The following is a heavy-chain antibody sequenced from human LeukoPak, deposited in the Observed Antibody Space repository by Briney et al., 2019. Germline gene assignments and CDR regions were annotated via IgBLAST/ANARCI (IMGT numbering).Heavy chain of an antibody. CDR2: IYYSGCT. Sequence: SQTLSLTCTVSGGSISSGGYYWSWIRQHPGKGLEWIGYIYYSGCTYYHPSLKSRVTISVDTSKNQFSLKLSSVTAADTAVYYCARVSIEWSVLYFDYWGQGTLVTVSS. V-gene: IGHV4-31*03. CDR1: GGSISSGGYY. D-gene: IGHD3-3*01. J-gene: IGHJ4*02. CDR3: ARVSIEWSVLYFDY.